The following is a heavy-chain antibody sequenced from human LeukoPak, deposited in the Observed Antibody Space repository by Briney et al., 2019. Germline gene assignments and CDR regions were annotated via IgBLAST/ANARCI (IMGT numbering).Heavy chain of an antibody. Sequence: GGSLKLSCGASTFTFSSYGMSWVRQAPGKGLEWVSAISGSGGSTYYADSVKGRFTISRDNAKNSLYLQMNSLRAEDTAVYYCARLSGSYSDYWGQGTLVTVSS. J-gene: IGHJ4*02. CDR1: TFTFSSYG. CDR2: ISGSGGST. D-gene: IGHD5-12*01. V-gene: IGHV3-23*01. CDR3: ARLSGSYSDY.